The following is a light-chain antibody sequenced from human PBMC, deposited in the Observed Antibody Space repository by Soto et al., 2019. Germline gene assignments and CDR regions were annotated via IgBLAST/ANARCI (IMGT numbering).Light chain of an antibody. CDR3: QQYGRSPLT. Sequence: EIVLTQSPATLSLSPGERASLSWRASQSISKYLAWYQQKPGQAPRLLIYSSSNRATGIPDRFSGGGSGTDFTLTISRLEPADFAVYYCQQYGRSPLTFGGGTKV. CDR1: QSISKY. V-gene: IGKV3-20*01. CDR2: SSS. J-gene: IGKJ4*01.